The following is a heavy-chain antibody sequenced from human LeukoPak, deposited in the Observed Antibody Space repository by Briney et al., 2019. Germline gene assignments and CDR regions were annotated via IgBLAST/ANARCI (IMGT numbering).Heavy chain of an antibody. CDR2: IRYDGSKK. V-gene: IGHV3-30*02. Sequence: GGSLRLSCAASGFIFSSYGMHWVRQAPGKGLEWVAFIRYDGSKKYYADSVKGRFTISRDNSKNTLYLQMNSLRGEDTAVYYCAKDSLRERIVGSTTRGVNDYWGQGTLVTVSS. CDR1: GFIFSSYG. CDR3: AKDSLRERIVGSTTRGVNDY. D-gene: IGHD1-26*01. J-gene: IGHJ4*02.